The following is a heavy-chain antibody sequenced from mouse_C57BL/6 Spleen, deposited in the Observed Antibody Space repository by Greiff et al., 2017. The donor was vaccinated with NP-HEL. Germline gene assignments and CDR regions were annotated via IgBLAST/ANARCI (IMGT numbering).Heavy chain of an antibody. CDR3: ARSYYSNYEGFAY. D-gene: IGHD2-5*01. CDR1: GYTFTSYW. CDR2: IYPSDSET. Sequence: QVQLQQPGAELVRPGSSVKLSCKASGYTFTSYWLDWVKQRPGQGLEWIGNIYPSDSETHYNQKFKDKATLTVDKSSSTAYMQLSSLTSEDSAVSDCARSYYSNYEGFAYWGQGTLVTVSA. V-gene: IGHV1-61*01. J-gene: IGHJ3*01.